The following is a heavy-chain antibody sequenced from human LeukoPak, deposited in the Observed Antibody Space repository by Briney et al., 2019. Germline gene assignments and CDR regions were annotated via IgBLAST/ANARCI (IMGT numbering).Heavy chain of an antibody. CDR3: ARHKTSYYDFWSGYSIDY. D-gene: IGHD3-3*01. CDR1: GGSISSGSYY. V-gene: IGHV4-61*02. Sequence: KASESLSLTCTVSGGSISSGSYYWSWIRQPAGKGLEWIGRIYTSGSTNYNPSLKSRVTISVDTSKNQFSLKLSSVTAADTAVYYCARHKTSYYDFWSGYSIDYWGQGTLVTVSS. J-gene: IGHJ4*02. CDR2: IYTSGST.